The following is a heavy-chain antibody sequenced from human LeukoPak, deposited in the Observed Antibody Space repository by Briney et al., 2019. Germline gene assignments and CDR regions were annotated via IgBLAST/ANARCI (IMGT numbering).Heavy chain of an antibody. D-gene: IGHD6-13*01. CDR1: GGSISSGSYY. CDR3: ASLALDSSSWFSD. CDR2: IYTSGST. V-gene: IGHV4-61*02. J-gene: IGHJ4*02. Sequence: SETLSLTCTVSGGSISSGSYYWSWIRQPAGKGLEWIGRIYTSGSTNYNPSLKSRVTISVDTSKNQFSLKLSSVTAADTAAYYCASLALDSSSWFSDWGQGTLVTVSS.